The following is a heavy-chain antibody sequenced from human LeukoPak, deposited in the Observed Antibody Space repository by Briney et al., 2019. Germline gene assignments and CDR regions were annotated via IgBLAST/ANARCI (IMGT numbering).Heavy chain of an antibody. J-gene: IGHJ6*02. D-gene: IGHD2-2*01. CDR2: IYPGDSDT. Sequence: GESLQIFCKGSGYSFTSYWTAWVRQMPGKGLEWMGIIYPGDSDTRYSPSFQGQVTISVDKSISTAYLQWSSLQASDTAMYYCARAIGTSQFYFYYGMDVWGQGTTVTVSS. CDR3: ARAIGTSQFYFYYGMDV. CDR1: GYSFTSYW. V-gene: IGHV5-51*01.